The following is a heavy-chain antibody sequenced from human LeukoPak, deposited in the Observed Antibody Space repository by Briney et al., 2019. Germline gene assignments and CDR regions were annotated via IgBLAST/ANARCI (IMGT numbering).Heavy chain of an antibody. J-gene: IGHJ4*02. CDR3: VRSLLWFGELFPDNFDY. V-gene: IGHV4-30-4*01. Sequence: PSQTLSLTCTVSGGSISSGDYYWGWIRQPPGKGLEWIGYIYYSGSTYYNPSLKSRVTISVDTSKNQFSLKLSSVTAADTAVYYCVRSLLWFGELFPDNFDYWGQGTLVTVSS. CDR1: GGSISSGDYY. CDR2: IYYSGST. D-gene: IGHD3-10*01.